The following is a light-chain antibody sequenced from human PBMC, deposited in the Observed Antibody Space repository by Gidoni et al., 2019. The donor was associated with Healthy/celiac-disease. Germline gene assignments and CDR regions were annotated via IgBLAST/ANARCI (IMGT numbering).Light chain of an antibody. CDR3: QQYNSYSGT. Sequence: DIHMTQSPSTLAASVGDRVTITCRASHSISSGLAWYQQTPGKAPKLLSYKAYSLESGVPSRFSGSGSGTEFTLTISRLQPDDFATYYCQQYNSYSGTFGQGTKVEIK. CDR2: KAY. CDR1: HSISSG. J-gene: IGKJ1*01. V-gene: IGKV1-5*03.